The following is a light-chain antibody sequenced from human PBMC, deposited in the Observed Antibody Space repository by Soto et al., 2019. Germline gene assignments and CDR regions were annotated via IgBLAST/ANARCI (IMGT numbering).Light chain of an antibody. J-gene: IGKJ1*01. CDR3: QQYGRSPTWT. Sequence: EIVLTQSPATLSLSPGERATLSCRASQSVSSYLAWYQQKPGQAPRLLIYSSSSRAAGVSDRFSGSGSGTDFSLTISRLEPEDFAMYYCQQYGRSPTWTFGQGTKVEVK. CDR2: SSS. V-gene: IGKV3-20*01. CDR1: QSVSSY.